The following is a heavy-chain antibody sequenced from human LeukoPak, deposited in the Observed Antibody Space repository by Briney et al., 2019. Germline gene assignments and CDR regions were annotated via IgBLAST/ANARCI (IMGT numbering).Heavy chain of an antibody. J-gene: IGHJ5*02. CDR3: ARDRGYSMINWFDP. D-gene: IGHD2-2*03. CDR2: IYTSGST. CDR1: GGSIRSGSYY. V-gene: IGHV4-61*02. Sequence: SETLSLTCTVSGGSIRSGSYYWSWIRQPAGKGLEWIGRIYTSGSTNYNPSLKSRVTISVDTSKNQFSLKLSSVTAADTAVYYCARDRGYSMINWFDPWGQGTLVTVSS.